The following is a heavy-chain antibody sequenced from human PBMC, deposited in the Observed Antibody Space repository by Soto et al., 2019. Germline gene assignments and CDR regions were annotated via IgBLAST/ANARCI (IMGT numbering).Heavy chain of an antibody. J-gene: IGHJ6*02. Sequence: PGGSLRLSCAASGFTFSSYWMSWVRQAPGKGLEWVANIKQDGSEKYYVDSVKGRFTISRDNAKNSLYLKMNSLRAEDTAVYYCARVGGDYDGGWGYYYYGMDVWGQGTTVTVSS. V-gene: IGHV3-7*01. CDR1: GFTFSSYW. CDR3: ARVGGDYDGGWGYYYYGMDV. D-gene: IGHD4-17*01. CDR2: IKQDGSEK.